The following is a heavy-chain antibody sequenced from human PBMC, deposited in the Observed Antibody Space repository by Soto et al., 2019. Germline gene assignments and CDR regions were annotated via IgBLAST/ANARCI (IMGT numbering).Heavy chain of an antibody. Sequence: PSETLSLTCAVYGGSLSDYFWSWIRQPPGKGLEWIGEINHRGSTNYNPSLKSRVTISVDTSKNQFSLKLSSVTAADTAVYYCARGDFLTRSRNWIDPRGQGILVTVSS. V-gene: IGHV4-34*01. CDR1: GGSLSDYF. CDR2: INHRGST. D-gene: IGHD3-9*01. CDR3: ARGDFLTRSRNWIDP. J-gene: IGHJ5*02.